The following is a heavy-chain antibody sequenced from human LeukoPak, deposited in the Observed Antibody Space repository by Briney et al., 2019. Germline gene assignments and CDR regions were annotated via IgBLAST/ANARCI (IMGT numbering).Heavy chain of an antibody. CDR1: GFTFSSYS. D-gene: IGHD4-23*01. J-gene: IGHJ3*02. Sequence: GGSLRLSCAASGFTFSSYSMNWVRQAPGKGLEWVGFIRSKAYGGTTEYAASVKGRFTISRDDSKSIAYLQMNSLKTEDTAVYYCTRDRYGGNSHDAFDIWGQGTMVTVSS. CDR2: IRSKAYGGTT. CDR3: TRDRYGGNSHDAFDI. V-gene: IGHV3-49*04.